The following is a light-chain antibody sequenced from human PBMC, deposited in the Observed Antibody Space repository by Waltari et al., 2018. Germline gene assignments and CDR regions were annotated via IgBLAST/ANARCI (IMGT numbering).Light chain of an antibody. CDR3: QQSYSFFS. CDR2: GAT. J-gene: IGKJ2*01. CDR1: QDISSY. V-gene: IGKV1-39*01. Sequence: DIQLTQSPSFLSASVGDRVTISCRASQDISSYLAWYQQKPGEAPKLLIYGATNLQSGVPSRFSGSGSGTDFTLTISGLQPEDFATYYCQQSYSFFSFGQGTKLDI.